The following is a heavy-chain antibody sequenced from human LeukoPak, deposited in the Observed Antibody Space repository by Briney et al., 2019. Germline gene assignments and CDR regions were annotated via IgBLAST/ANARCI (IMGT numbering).Heavy chain of an antibody. J-gene: IGHJ4*02. CDR1: GFTFGSSA. D-gene: IGHD2-15*01. Sequence: PGVSPRLSCAASGFTFGSSAMSWVRQAPGKGLEWVSAISNNGGYTYYADSVQGRFTISRDNSKSTLCLQMNSLRAEDTAVYYCAKQLGYCSDGSCYFPYWGQGTLVTVSS. CDR3: AKQLGYCSDGSCYFPY. CDR2: ISNNGGYT. V-gene: IGHV3-23*01.